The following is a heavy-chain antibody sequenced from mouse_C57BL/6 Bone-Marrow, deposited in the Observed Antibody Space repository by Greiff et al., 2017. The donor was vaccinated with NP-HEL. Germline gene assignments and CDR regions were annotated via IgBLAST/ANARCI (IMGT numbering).Heavy chain of an antibody. CDR3: ARYDYYGSKGYFDY. D-gene: IGHD1-1*01. CDR2: IRNKANGYTT. Sequence: EVKLMESGGGLVQPGGSLSLSCAASGFTFTDYYMSWVRQPPGKALEWFGFIRNKANGYTTEYSASVKGRFTISRDNSQSILYLQMNAMRAEDSATDDGARYDYYGSKGYFDYWGQGTTRTVSS. J-gene: IGHJ2*01. V-gene: IGHV7-3*01. CDR1: GFTFTDYY.